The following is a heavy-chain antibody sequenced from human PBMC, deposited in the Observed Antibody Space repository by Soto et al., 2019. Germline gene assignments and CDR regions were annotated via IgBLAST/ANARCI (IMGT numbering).Heavy chain of an antibody. CDR3: ARAPIVVVVAAMGY. CDR2: MNPNNGNT. CDR1: GYTFTIYD. J-gene: IGHJ4*02. D-gene: IGHD2-15*01. Sequence: GASVKVSCKASGYTFTIYDINWVRQATGQGLEWMGWMNPNNGNTRYAQKFQGRVTMTRDTSASTAYMELSSLRSEDTAVYYCARAPIVVVVAAMGYWGQGTLVTVSS. V-gene: IGHV1-8*01.